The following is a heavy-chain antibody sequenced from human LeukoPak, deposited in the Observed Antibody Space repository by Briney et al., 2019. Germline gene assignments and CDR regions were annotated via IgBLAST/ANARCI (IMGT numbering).Heavy chain of an antibody. J-gene: IGHJ5*02. CDR1: GYTFSHYY. Sequence: ASVKVSCKAYGYTFSHYYMHWVRQPPGQGLEWMGWINPKSGGANFAEKFQGRVTMTRDTSIRTVYMELSRVTYDDTAVYYCARGVGTSWFDPWGQGTLVTVSS. CDR3: ARGVGTSWFDP. D-gene: IGHD2-2*01. V-gene: IGHV1-2*02. CDR2: INPKSGGA.